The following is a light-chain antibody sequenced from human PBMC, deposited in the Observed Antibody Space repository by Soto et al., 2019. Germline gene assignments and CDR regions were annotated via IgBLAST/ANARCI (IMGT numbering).Light chain of an antibody. CDR1: QSVSSS. V-gene: IGKV3-15*01. Sequence: EIVMTQSPVTQSVNPGERVTLSCRASQSVSSSLAWYQQKPGQAPRLLIYGASIRATGIPARFSGSGSGTEFTLTISSLQSEDFAVYYCQQYNNWPLTFGGGTKV. J-gene: IGKJ4*01. CDR2: GAS. CDR3: QQYNNWPLT.